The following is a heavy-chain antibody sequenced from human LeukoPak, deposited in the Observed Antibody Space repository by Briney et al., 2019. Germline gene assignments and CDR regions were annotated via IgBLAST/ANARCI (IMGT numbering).Heavy chain of an antibody. Sequence: AASVKVSLKASGYTFTNYYMHWVRQAPGQGLEWMGLINPTGTGTNYAQKFRGRVTLTRDTSTTTVYMELSSLRSEDTAVYYCAREESGGYFDYWGQGTPVTVSS. D-gene: IGHD2-8*02. V-gene: IGHV1-46*01. CDR2: INPTGTGT. CDR3: AREESGGYFDY. CDR1: GYTFTNYY. J-gene: IGHJ4*02.